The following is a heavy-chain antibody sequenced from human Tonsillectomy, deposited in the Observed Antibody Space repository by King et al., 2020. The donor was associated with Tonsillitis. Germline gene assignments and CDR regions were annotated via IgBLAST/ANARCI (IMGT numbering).Heavy chain of an antibody. CDR2: LSYDGSNN. Sequence: VQLVESGGGVVQPGRSLRLSCAAFGFNFSDYGMHWVRQAPGKGLEWVASLSYDGSNNDYPASVKGRFTISRDNSKNTLYLQINSLRPEDTAVYYCAKVPRGYSYGPFDYWGQGTLVTVSS. D-gene: IGHD5-18*01. CDR3: AKVPRGYSYGPFDY. V-gene: IGHV3-30*18. CDR1: GFNFSDYG. J-gene: IGHJ4*02.